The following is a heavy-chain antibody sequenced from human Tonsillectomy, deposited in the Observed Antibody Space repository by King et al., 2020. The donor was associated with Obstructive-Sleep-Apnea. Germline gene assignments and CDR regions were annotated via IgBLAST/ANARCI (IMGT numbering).Heavy chain of an antibody. CDR2: IFYSGRT. J-gene: IGHJ3*02. V-gene: IGHV4-59*01. D-gene: IGHD2-21*02. CDR1: GGSMSRYY. Sequence: QLQESGPGLVKPSETLSLTCTVSGGSMSRYYWRWIRQPPGKGLEWIGYIFYSGRTNYNPSLTSRVTMSLDTSKNQFSLKVSSVTAADTAVYYCARIAGAYCGGDCYTDAFDIWGRGTMVTVSS. CDR3: ARIAGAYCGGDCYTDAFDI.